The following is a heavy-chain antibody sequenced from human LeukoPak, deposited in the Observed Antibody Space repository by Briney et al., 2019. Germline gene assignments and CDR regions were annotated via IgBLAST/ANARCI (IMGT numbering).Heavy chain of an antibody. CDR2: IRYDGSNK. D-gene: IGHD5-24*01. CDR1: GFTFSSYG. J-gene: IGHJ3*02. CDR3: ATDSGVGMATTFSILDI. V-gene: IGHV3-30*02. Sequence: GGSLRLSCAASGFTFSSYGMHWVRQAPGKGLEWVAFIRYDGSNKYYADSVKGRFTISRDNSKNTLYLQMNSLRAEDTAVYYCATDSGVGMATTFSILDIWGQGTMVTVSS.